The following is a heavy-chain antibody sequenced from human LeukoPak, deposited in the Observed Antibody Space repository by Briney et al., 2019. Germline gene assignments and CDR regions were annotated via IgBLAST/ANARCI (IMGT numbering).Heavy chain of an antibody. J-gene: IGHJ6*03. CDR2: IYYSVGT. CDR1: GGSISSYY. V-gene: IGHV4-59*01. D-gene: IGHD6-13*01. Sequence: SETLSLTCTVSGGSISSYYWSWIRQPPGEGLEWIGYIYYSVGTNYNPSLKSRVTISVDTSKNQFSLKLSSVTAADTAVYYCARGRIAAAGDLYYYYYMDVWGKGTTVTVSS. CDR3: ARGRIAAAGDLYYYYYMDV.